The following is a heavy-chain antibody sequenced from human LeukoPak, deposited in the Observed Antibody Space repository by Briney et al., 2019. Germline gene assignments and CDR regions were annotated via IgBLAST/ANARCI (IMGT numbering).Heavy chain of an antibody. CDR3: ARERWELALFDY. CDR2: INPNSGGT. D-gene: IGHD1-26*01. V-gene: IGHV1-2*02. CDR1: GYTFTGYY. J-gene: IGHJ4*02. Sequence: ASVKVSCKASGYTFTGYYMHWVRQAPGQGLEWMGWINPNSGGTNYAQKFQGRVTMTRDTSISTAYMELSRLRSDDTAVYYCARERWELALFDYWGQGTLVTVSS.